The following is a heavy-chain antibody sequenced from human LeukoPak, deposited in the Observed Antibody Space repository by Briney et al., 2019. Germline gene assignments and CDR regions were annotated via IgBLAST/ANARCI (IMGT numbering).Heavy chain of an antibody. Sequence: ASVKISCKVSGYTYTDYYMHWVQQAPGKGLEWMGLVDPEDGETIYAEKFQGRVTITADTSTDTAYMELSSLRSEDTAVYYCATDRPSDSSGYNCWGQGTLVTVSS. V-gene: IGHV1-69-2*01. CDR2: VDPEDGET. D-gene: IGHD3-22*01. CDR1: GYTYTDYY. J-gene: IGHJ4*02. CDR3: ATDRPSDSSGYNC.